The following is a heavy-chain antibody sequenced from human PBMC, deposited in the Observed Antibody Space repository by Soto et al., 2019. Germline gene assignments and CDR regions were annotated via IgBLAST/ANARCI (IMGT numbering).Heavy chain of an antibody. Sequence: PGGSLRLSCAASGFTFSSYGMHLVRQAPGKGLEWVAVIWYDGSNKYYADSVKGRFTISRDNVKNTLFLQMNSLRAEDTAVYYCAKGHYDDWYYFDHWGQGTQVTVSS. CDR2: IWYDGSNK. CDR1: GFTFSSYG. V-gene: IGHV3-33*06. J-gene: IGHJ4*02. CDR3: AKGHYDDWYYFDH. D-gene: IGHD4-17*01.